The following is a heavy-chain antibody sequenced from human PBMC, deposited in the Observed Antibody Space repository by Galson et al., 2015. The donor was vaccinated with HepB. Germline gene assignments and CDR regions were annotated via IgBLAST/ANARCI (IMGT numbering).Heavy chain of an antibody. CDR3: ARDPVVRWLQSAKGQYYYYGMDV. Sequence: SVKVSCKASGYTFTSYYMHWVRQAPGQGLEWMGIINPSGGSTSYAQKLQGRVTMTRDTSTSTVYMELSSLRSEDTAVYYCARDPVVRWLQSAKGQYYYYGMDVWGQGTTVTVSS. CDR2: INPSGGST. CDR1: GYTFTSYY. V-gene: IGHV1-46*04. D-gene: IGHD5-24*01. J-gene: IGHJ6*02.